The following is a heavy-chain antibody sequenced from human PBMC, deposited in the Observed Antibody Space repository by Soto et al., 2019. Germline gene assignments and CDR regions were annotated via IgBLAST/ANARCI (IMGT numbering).Heavy chain of an antibody. CDR2: ISGSGGRT. D-gene: IGHD3-22*01. V-gene: IGHV3-23*01. CDR1: GFTFSSYG. CDR3: AKLGTYYYDNSGYFLFDY. J-gene: IGHJ4*02. Sequence: GGSLSLSCAASGFTFSSYGMTWVRQAPGKGLEWVSGISGSGGRTYYADSVKGRFTISRDNSKREVYLQMNSLRAEDTAVYYCAKLGTYYYDNSGYFLFDYWGQGTLVTVSS.